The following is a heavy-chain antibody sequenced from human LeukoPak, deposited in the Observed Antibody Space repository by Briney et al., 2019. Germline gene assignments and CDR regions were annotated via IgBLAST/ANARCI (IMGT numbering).Heavy chain of an antibody. Sequence: PSETLSLTCTVSGGSISSYYWIWIRQPAGKGLEWIGRIYTSGSTNYNPSLKSRVTISIDTSKNQFSLKLSSVTAADTAVYYCARANYYGSKSLDYWGQGSLVTVSS. D-gene: IGHD3-10*01. V-gene: IGHV4-4*07. CDR3: ARANYYGSKSLDY. CDR2: IYTSGST. CDR1: GGSISSYY. J-gene: IGHJ4*02.